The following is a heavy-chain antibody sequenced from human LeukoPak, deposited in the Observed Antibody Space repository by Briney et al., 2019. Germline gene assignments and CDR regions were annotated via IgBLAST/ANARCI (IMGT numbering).Heavy chain of an antibody. CDR1: GYTFTSYY. Sequence: ASVKVSCTASGYTFTSYYMHWVRQAPGQGLEWMGMINPSSDSTSYALKFQGRVTMTRDKSTSTVYMELSSLRSEDTALYYCARDDFGSGINWFDPWGQGTLVTVSS. D-gene: IGHD3-10*01. CDR3: ARDDFGSGINWFDP. V-gene: IGHV1-46*01. J-gene: IGHJ5*02. CDR2: INPSSDST.